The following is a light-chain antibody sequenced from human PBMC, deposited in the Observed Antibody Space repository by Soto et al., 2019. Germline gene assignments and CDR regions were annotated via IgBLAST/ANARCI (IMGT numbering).Light chain of an antibody. J-gene: IGKJ1*01. CDR1: QTISTS. Sequence: DIQMTQSPSTLSASVGDRVTITCRASQTISTSLAWYQQKPGKAPKLLIYHASDLEIGVPSRFSGSGSGTEFTLTISSLQPDDFATYYCQKYDSLWTFGQGTKVDIK. CDR3: QKYDSLWT. V-gene: IGKV1-5*01. CDR2: HAS.